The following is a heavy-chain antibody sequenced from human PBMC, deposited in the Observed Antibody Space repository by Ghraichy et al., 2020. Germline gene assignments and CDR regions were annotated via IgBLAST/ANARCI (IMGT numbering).Heavy chain of an antibody. V-gene: IGHV3-21*01. D-gene: IGHD5-18*01. CDR1: GFNFRTYS. J-gene: IGHJ4*02. CDR2: ISTNGDHI. CDR3: ARVGAPYSYALLHYLDY. Sequence: GGSLRLSCVAFGFNFRTYSMNWVRQAPGKGLQWVSSISTNGDHIYYTDSVKGRFTISRDNARNSIYLQLNNLRAEDTAIYYCARVGAPYSYALLHYLDYWGRGVLVTVSS.